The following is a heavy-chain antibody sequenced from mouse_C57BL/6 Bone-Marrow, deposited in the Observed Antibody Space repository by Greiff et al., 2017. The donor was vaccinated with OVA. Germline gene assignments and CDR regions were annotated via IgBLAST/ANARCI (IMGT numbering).Heavy chain of an antibody. CDR3: ARGRAGRLCADV. CDR1: GYSITSGYY. CDR2: ISYDGSN. V-gene: IGHV3-6*01. J-gene: IGHJ1*03. D-gene: IGHD3-3*01. Sequence: EVQLQQSGPGLVKPSQSLSLTCSVTGYSITSGYYWNWIRQFPGNKLEWMGYISYDGSNNYNPSLKNRISITRNTSKNPFFLKLNSVTTEDTTTFDCARGRAGRLCADVWGTGTTVTVSS.